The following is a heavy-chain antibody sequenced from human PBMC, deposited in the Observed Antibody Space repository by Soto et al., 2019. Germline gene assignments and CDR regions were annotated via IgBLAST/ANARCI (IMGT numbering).Heavy chain of an antibody. CDR1: GGSVSSGSYY. D-gene: IGHD7-27*01. Sequence: QVQLQESGPGLVKPSETLSLTCTVSGGSVSSGSYYWSWIRQPPGKGLEWIGYIYYSGSTNYTPSLKIRVTISVDTSKPPCSLKLSSVTAADTAVYYCERENGDGGGFDYWGQGTLVTVSS. V-gene: IGHV4-61*01. CDR2: IYYSGST. CDR3: ERENGDGGGFDY. J-gene: IGHJ4*02.